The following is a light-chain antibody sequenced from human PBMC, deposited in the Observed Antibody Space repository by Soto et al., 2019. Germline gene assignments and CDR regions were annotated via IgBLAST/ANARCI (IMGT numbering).Light chain of an antibody. CDR1: SSDVGNYNL. Sequence: QSALTQPASVSGSPGQSITISCTGTSSDVGNYNLVSWYQQHPGKAPKLMIYEDSKRPSGVSIRFSGSKSGNTASLTISGLQAEDEADYYCCSYAGSSTFVAFGGGTKLTVL. J-gene: IGLJ2*01. V-gene: IGLV2-23*02. CDR2: EDS. CDR3: CSYAGSSTFVA.